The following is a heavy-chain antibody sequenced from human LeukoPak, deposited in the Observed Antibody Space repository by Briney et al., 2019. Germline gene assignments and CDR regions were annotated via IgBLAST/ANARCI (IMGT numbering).Heavy chain of an antibody. CDR3: AKDLWTTMVRGVIKTNWFDP. CDR2: ISSSSSYI. V-gene: IGHV3-21*04. D-gene: IGHD3-10*01. J-gene: IGHJ5*02. Sequence: GGSQRLSCAASGFTFSSYSMNWVRQAPGKGLEWVSSISSSSSYIYYADSVKGRFTISRDNSKNTLYLQMNSLRAEDTAVYYCAKDLWTTMVRGVIKTNWFDPWGQGTLVTVSS. CDR1: GFTFSSYS.